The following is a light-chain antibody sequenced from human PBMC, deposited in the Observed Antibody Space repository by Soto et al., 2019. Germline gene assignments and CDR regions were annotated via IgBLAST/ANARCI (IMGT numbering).Light chain of an antibody. CDR2: GAS. CDR3: QQYNNWPWT. Sequence: EIVMTQSPATLSVSPGERDTLSCRASQSVSTNLAWYQHRPGQAPRLLIYGASTRATAIPARFSGSGSGTEFTLTISSLQSEDFAVYYCQQYNNWPWTFGQGTKVDIK. J-gene: IGKJ1*01. V-gene: IGKV3-15*01. CDR1: QSVSTN.